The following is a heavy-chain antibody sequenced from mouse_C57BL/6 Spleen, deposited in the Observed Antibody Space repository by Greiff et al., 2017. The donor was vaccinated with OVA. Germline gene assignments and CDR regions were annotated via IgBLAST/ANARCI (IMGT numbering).Heavy chain of an antibody. Sequence: EVKLVESGRGLVKPGGSLKLSCAASGFTFSSYAMSWVRQTPEKRLEWVATISDGGSYTYYPDNVKGRFTISRDNAKNNLYLQMSHLKSEDTAMYYCARDNYYGSSYYFDYWGQGTTLTVSS. CDR3: ARDNYYGSSYYFDY. V-gene: IGHV5-4*01. J-gene: IGHJ2*01. CDR1: GFTFSSYA. CDR2: ISDGGSYT. D-gene: IGHD1-1*01.